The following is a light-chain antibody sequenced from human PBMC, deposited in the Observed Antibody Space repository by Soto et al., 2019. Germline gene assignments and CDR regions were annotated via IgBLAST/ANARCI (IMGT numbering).Light chain of an antibody. J-gene: IGLJ1*01. Sequence: QSALTQPASVSGSPGQSITISCTGTSSDVGGFNYVSWYQQHPGKTPKLLIYEVRLRPTGVSDRFSGSKSGNTASLTISGLQAEDEAEYYCSSYTSSSSGVFGTGTKLTVL. CDR1: SSDVGGFNY. V-gene: IGLV2-14*01. CDR3: SSYTSSSSGV. CDR2: EVR.